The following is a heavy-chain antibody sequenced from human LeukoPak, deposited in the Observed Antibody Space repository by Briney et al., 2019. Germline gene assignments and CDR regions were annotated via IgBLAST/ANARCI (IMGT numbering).Heavy chain of an antibody. J-gene: IGHJ5*02. Sequence: ASVKVSCKASGYTFTSYGISWVRQAPGQGLEWMGWISAYNGNTNYAQNLQGRVTMTTDTSTSTAYMELRSLRSDDTAVYYCARAGVPRCSSTSCYYWFDPWGQGTLVTVSS. CDR3: ARAGVPRCSSTSCYYWFDP. CDR2: ISAYNGNT. CDR1: GYTFTSYG. D-gene: IGHD2-2*01. V-gene: IGHV1-18*01.